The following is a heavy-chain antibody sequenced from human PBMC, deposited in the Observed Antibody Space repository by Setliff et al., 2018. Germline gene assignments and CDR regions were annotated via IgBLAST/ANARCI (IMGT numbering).Heavy chain of an antibody. Sequence: LSCAATGFTFSRYAMSWVRQAPGKGLEWVSAISATGGSTYYADSVKGRFTISRDNSKNMLYLQMNSLRAEDTALYYCAKDYGSGSYAFDFWGQGNLVTVSS. D-gene: IGHD3-10*01. CDR3: AKDYGSGSYAFDF. CDR2: ISATGGST. V-gene: IGHV3-23*01. J-gene: IGHJ4*02. CDR1: GFTFSRYA.